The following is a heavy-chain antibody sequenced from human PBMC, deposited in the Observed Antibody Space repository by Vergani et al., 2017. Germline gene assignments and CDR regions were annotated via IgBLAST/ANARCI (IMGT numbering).Heavy chain of an antibody. V-gene: IGHV4-61*02. J-gene: IGHJ6*02. CDR3: ARVPPYSTTQPFLLLDMDV. D-gene: IGHD6-13*01. CDR1: GGSISSGSYY. Sequence: QVQLQESAPGLVRPSQTLSLTCTVSGGSISSGSYYWSWIRQPAGKGLEWIGRFYTGGGTSYNPSLKSRVTISVDTSKNQFSLQLSSVTAADTAVDYCARVPPYSTTQPFLLLDMDVWGQGTTVTVSS. CDR2: FYTGGGT.